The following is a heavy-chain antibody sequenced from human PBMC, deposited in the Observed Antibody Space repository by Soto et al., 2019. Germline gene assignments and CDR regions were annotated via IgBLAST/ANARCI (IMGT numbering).Heavy chain of an antibody. CDR3: AKVRYSSPMGYYYGMDV. CDR1: RVAFSKFI. D-gene: IGHD6-19*01. CDR2: IVPIFGTA. Sequence: QAQLEQSGGEVKKPGSSVKVSCKASRVAFSKFIVTWVRQAPGLGLEWVGGIVPIFGTANYAQKFEGRVTITADESSSASYREVNNLRSEDTAVDYCAKVRYSSPMGYYYGMDVWGQGTTVTVSS. J-gene: IGHJ6*02. V-gene: IGHV1-69*01.